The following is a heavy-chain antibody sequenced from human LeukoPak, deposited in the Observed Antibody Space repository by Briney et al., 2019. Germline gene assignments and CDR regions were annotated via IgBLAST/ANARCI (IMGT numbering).Heavy chain of an antibody. V-gene: IGHV3-48*03. J-gene: IGHJ3*02. CDR2: ISSSGSTK. CDR3: AKSSIAGYDAFDI. Sequence: QPGGSLRLSCAASGFTFSSYEMNWVRLAPGKGLEWVSYISSSGSTKYYADSVKGRFTISRDNAKNSLYLQMNSLRAEDTAVYYCAKSSIAGYDAFDIWGQGTMVTVSS. CDR1: GFTFSSYE. D-gene: IGHD6-6*01.